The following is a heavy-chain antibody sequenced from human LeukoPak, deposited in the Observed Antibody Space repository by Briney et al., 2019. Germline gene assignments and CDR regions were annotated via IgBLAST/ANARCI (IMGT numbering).Heavy chain of an antibody. CDR3: ARYCDFWSGYYRGIDY. D-gene: IGHD3-3*01. CDR1: GFTFSSYW. J-gene: IGHJ4*02. Sequence: GGSLRLSCAASGFTFSSYWMSWVRQAPGKGLEWVASIKQDGSEKYYVDSVKGRFTISRDNAKNSLYLQMNSLRAEDTAVYYCARYCDFWSGYYRGIDYWGQGTLVTVSS. V-gene: IGHV3-7*01. CDR2: IKQDGSEK.